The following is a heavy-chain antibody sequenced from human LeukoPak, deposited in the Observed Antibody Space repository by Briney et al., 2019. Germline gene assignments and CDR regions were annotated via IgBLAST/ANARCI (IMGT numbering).Heavy chain of an antibody. Sequence: ASVKVSCKASGYTFTGYFMHWVRQAPGQGLEWMGWINPNSGATNYAQKFQGRVTMTRDTSISTAYMELSRLRSDDTAVYYCARDSADYGDYDYWGQGTLVTVSS. CDR1: GYTFTGYF. D-gene: IGHD4-17*01. CDR2: INPNSGAT. V-gene: IGHV1-2*02. J-gene: IGHJ4*02. CDR3: ARDSADYGDYDY.